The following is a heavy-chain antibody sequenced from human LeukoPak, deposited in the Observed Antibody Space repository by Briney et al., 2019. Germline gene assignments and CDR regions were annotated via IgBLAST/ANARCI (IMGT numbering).Heavy chain of an antibody. CDR2: IYFSGST. V-gene: IGHV4-59*08. J-gene: IGHJ6*02. CDR3: ARSYNNAGYFYYGMDV. D-gene: IGHD5-24*01. CDR1: GDSINSYY. Sequence: SETLSLTCSVSGDSINSYYWIWIRQPPGKGLEWIGYIYFSGSTDYNPSLKSRVTISLDTSMNQFSLSLSSVTAADTAVYYCARSYNNAGYFYYGMDVWGQGTTVTVSS.